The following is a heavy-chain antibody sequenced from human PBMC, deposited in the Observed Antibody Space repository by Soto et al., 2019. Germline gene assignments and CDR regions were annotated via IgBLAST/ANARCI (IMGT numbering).Heavy chain of an antibody. Sequence: GSLRLSCAASGLTFSGSAMHWVRQASGKGLEWVGRIRSKTSSYATAYAASVKGRFTISRDDSKNTAYLQMNSLKTEDTAVYYCTRLERDSCSGGSCYFDYWGQGTLVTVSS. CDR1: GLTFSGSA. CDR3: TRLERDSCSGGSCYFDY. V-gene: IGHV3-73*01. J-gene: IGHJ4*02. D-gene: IGHD2-15*01. CDR2: IRSKTSSYAT.